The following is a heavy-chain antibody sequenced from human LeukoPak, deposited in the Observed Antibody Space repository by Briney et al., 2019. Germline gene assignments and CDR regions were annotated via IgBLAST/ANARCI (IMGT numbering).Heavy chain of an antibody. J-gene: IGHJ4*02. CDR1: GGTFGSYA. D-gene: IGHD3-3*01. CDR2: IIPIFGTA. Sequence: SVKVSCKASGGTFGSYAISWVRQAPGQGLEWMGGIIPIFGTANYAQKFQGRVTITTDESTSTAYMELSSLRSEDTAVYYCARGGPYYDFWSGYYPHWGQGTLVTVSS. V-gene: IGHV1-69*05. CDR3: ARGGPYYDFWSGYYPH.